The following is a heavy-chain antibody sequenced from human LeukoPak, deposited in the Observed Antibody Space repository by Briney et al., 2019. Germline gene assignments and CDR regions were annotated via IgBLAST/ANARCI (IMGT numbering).Heavy chain of an antibody. V-gene: IGHV3-23*01. D-gene: IGHD3-10*01. J-gene: IGHJ2*01. CDR3: ARRSFGEPIPNYWYFDL. Sequence: PGGSLRLSCAASGFTFSNYAMIWVRQAPGKGLEWVSSISGTGGTTFYADSVKGRFTISRDNSKTTLYLQVNSLRAEDTAVYYCARRSFGEPIPNYWYFDLWGRGTLVTVSS. CDR1: GFTFSNYA. CDR2: ISGTGGTT.